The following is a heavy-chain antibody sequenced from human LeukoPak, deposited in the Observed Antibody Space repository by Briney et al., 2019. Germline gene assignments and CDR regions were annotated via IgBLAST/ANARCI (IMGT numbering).Heavy chain of an antibody. J-gene: IGHJ6*03. CDR1: GFTFRDYY. CDR3: ARLEQYHRGHFYYYMDV. Sequence: GGSLRLSCAASGFTFRDYYMTWIRQAPGKGREGVSYKTSCGTTIYYEDSERGRLNISRDNAKKSLYLQMNSLRAEDTAVYYCARLEQYHRGHFYYYMDVWGKGTTVTVSS. V-gene: IGHV3-11*01. D-gene: IGHD2-2*01. CDR2: KTSCGTTI.